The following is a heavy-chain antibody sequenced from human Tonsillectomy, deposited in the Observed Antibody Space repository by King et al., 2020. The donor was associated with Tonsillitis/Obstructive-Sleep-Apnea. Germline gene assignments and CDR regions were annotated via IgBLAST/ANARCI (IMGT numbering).Heavy chain of an antibody. J-gene: IGHJ6*02. V-gene: IGHV4-34*01. Sequence: VQLPQWGAGLLKPSETLSLTCAVYGGSFSGYYWSWIRQPPGKGLEWIGEINHSGSTNYNPSLKSRVTISVDTSKNQFSLKLSSVTAADTAVYYCARCRLYDSSGYLRVYYYGMDVWGQGTTVTVSS. D-gene: IGHD3-22*01. CDR1: GGSFSGYY. CDR2: INHSGST. CDR3: ARCRLYDSSGYLRVYYYGMDV.